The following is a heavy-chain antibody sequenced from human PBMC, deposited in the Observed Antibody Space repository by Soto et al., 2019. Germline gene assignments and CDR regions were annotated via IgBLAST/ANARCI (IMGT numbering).Heavy chain of an antibody. Sequence: EVHLVESGRGLVRPGGSLRLSCAGFISGYSMIWVRQAPGKGLEWLSHISSSGIFTDYADSVNGRFTISRDNAKHSLYLQMNSLRAEDTAVYHWATHALSVDYWGQGTLVPVSS. CDR3: ATHALSVDY. CDR2: ISSSGIFT. CDR1: FISGYS. D-gene: IGHD3-10*01. V-gene: IGHV3-21*04. J-gene: IGHJ4*02.